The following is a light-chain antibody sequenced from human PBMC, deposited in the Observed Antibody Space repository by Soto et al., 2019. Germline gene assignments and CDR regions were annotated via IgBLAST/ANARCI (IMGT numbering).Light chain of an antibody. CDR3: CSYAGSSTFEV. V-gene: IGLV2-23*03. CDR1: SSDVGSYNL. CDR2: EGS. J-gene: IGLJ1*01. Sequence: QSVLTQPASVSGSPGQSITISCTGTSSDVGSYNLVSWYQQHPGKAPQLMIYEGSKRPSGVSNRFSGSKSGNTASLTISGLQAEDEAAYYCCSYAGSSTFEVFGTGTKLTVL.